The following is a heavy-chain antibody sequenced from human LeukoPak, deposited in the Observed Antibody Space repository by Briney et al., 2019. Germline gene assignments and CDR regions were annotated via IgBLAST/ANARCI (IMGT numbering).Heavy chain of an antibody. V-gene: IGHV1-2*02. Sequence: ASVKVSCKASGYTFTDYYMHWVRQAPGQGLEWMGWINPNSGGTNYAQKFQGSVTMTRDTSTSTAYMELSSLRSDDTAVYYCARAELLRFGELSRGLYDYWGQGTLVTVSS. J-gene: IGHJ4*02. CDR2: INPNSGGT. CDR3: ARAELLRFGELSRGLYDY. D-gene: IGHD3-10*01. CDR1: GYTFTDYY.